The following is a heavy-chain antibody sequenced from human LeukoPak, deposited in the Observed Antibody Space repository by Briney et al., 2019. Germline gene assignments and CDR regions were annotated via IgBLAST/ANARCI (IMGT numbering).Heavy chain of an antibody. Sequence: PGGSLRPSCAASEFTFSSYWMHWVRQAPGKGLVWVSRINSDGSSTSYADSVKGRFTISRDNAKNTLYLQMKSLRAEDTAVYYCARGFTIFGVVNDAFDIRGQGTMVTVPS. CDR2: INSDGSST. V-gene: IGHV3-74*01. CDR3: ARGFTIFGVVNDAFDI. J-gene: IGHJ3*02. CDR1: EFTFSSYW. D-gene: IGHD3-3*01.